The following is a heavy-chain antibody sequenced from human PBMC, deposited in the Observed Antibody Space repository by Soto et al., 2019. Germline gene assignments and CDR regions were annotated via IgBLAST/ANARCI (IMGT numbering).Heavy chain of an antibody. Sequence: QVQLVQSGAEVKKPGASVKVSCKASGYTFTSYGISWVRQAPGQGLEWMGWISAYNGNTNYAQKLQGRVTMTTDTSTSTAYMELRSPRSDDTAVYYCARDPTTCGGDCYSGFDYWGQGTLVTVSS. CDR3: ARDPTTCGGDCYSGFDY. J-gene: IGHJ4*02. CDR1: GYTFTSYG. CDR2: ISAYNGNT. D-gene: IGHD2-21*02. V-gene: IGHV1-18*01.